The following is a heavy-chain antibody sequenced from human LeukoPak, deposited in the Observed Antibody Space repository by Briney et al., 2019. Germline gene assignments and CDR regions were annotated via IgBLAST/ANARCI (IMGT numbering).Heavy chain of an antibody. J-gene: IGHJ4*02. V-gene: IGHV4-38-2*01. CDR2: IYHSGST. CDR1: GYSISSGYY. CDR3: ASSWIVVVPAADY. D-gene: IGHD2-2*01. Sequence: SETLSLTCAISGYSISSGYYWGWIRQPPGKGLEWIGSIYHSGSTYYNPSLKSRVTISVDTSKNQFPLKLSSVTAADTAVYYCASSWIVVVPAADYWGQGTLVTVSS.